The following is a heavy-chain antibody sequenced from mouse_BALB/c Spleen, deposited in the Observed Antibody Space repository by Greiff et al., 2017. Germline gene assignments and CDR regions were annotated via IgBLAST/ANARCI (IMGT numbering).Heavy chain of an antibody. CDR3: ASPFYGSSPAWFAC. D-gene: IGHD1-1*01. J-gene: IGHJ3*01. CDR2: ISSGSSTI. CDR1: GFTFSSFG. V-gene: IGHV5-17*02. Sequence: EVKLQESGGGLVQPGGSRKLSCAASGFTFSSFGMHWVRQAPEKGLEWVAYISSGSSTIYYADTVKGRFTISRDNPKNTLFLQMTSLRSEDTAMYYCASPFYGSSPAWFACWGQGTLVTVSA.